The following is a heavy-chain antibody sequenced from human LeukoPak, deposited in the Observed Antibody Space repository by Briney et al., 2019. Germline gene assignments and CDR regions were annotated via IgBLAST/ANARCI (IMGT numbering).Heavy chain of an antibody. CDR3: AKDRMVGTGEYYFDY. J-gene: IGHJ4*02. CDR1: GFTFSSYA. Sequence: PGGSLRLSCAASGFTFSSYAMSWVRQAPGKGLEWVLAISGSGGSTYYADSVKGRFTISRDNSKNTLYLQMNSLRAEDTAVYYCAKDRMVGTGEYYFDYWGQGTLVTVSS. D-gene: IGHD1-26*01. V-gene: IGHV3-23*01. CDR2: ISGSGGST.